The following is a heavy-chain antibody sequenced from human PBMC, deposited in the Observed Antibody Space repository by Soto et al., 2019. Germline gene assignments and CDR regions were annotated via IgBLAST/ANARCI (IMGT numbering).Heavy chain of an antibody. CDR3: VYVDTAGGDDYFDY. Sequence: GGSLRLSCAASVFTVSSNYMSWVRQASGKGLEWVSVIYNGGSTYYADSVKGRFTISRDNSKNTLYLQMNSLRAEDTAVYYCVYVDTAGGDDYFDYWGQGTLVTVSS. V-gene: IGHV3-66*01. D-gene: IGHD5-18*01. CDR2: IYNGGST. CDR1: VFTVSSNY. J-gene: IGHJ4*02.